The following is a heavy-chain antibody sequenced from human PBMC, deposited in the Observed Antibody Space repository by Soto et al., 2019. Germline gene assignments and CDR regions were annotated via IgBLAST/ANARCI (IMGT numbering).Heavy chain of an antibody. Sequence: QVQHVQSGAEVKKPGDSVKDSCKASGYSFTGHYMHWVRRAPGRSPEWMGWVNLNTGGTDYAQEFQGRVTMTTATSIRTVYLEVTGLKFDDTAIYYCARDPSSFLGRVYGMDVWGQGTAVTVSS. CDR1: GYSFTGHY. J-gene: IGHJ6*02. V-gene: IGHV1-2*02. CDR2: VNLNTGGT. CDR3: ARDPSSFLGRVYGMDV.